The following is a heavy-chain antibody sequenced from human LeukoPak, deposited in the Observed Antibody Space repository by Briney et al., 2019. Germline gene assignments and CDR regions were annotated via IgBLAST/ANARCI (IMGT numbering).Heavy chain of an antibody. CDR2: IYYSGST. CDR3: ARAPLGYCSSTSCYESNNAFDI. CDR1: GGSISNYY. Sequence: SETLSLTCTVSGGSISNYYWSWIRQPPGKGLEWIGYIYYSGSTNYNPSLKSRVTISVDTSKNQFSLKLSSVTAADTAVYYCARAPLGYCSSTSCYESNNAFDIWGQGTMVTVSS. D-gene: IGHD2-2*01. V-gene: IGHV4-59*01. J-gene: IGHJ3*02.